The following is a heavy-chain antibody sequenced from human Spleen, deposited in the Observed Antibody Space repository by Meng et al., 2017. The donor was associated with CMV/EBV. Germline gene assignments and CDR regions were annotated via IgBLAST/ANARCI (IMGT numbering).Heavy chain of an antibody. V-gene: IGHV3-64*02. J-gene: IGHJ4*02. CDR3: ARGGTTIFGVRKGPLDH. D-gene: IGHD3-3*01. Sequence: GGSLRLSCAASGFTFRSSGMYWVRQAPGKGLEFVSAISSKGGNTYYVESVRGRFTISTDNSKNTLYLQMGSLRPEDTPVYYCARGGTTIFGVRKGPLDHWGQGSLVTVSS. CDR1: GFTFRSSG. CDR2: ISSKGGNT.